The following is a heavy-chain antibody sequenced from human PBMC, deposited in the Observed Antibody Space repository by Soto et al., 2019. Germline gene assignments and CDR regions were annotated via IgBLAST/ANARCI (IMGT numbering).Heavy chain of an antibody. V-gene: IGHV1-18*04. CDR2: ISAYNGNT. Sequence: WASVKVSCKASGYTFTSYGISWVRQAPGQGLEWMGWISAYNGNTNYAQKLQGRVTMTTDTSTSTAYMELRSLRSDDTAVYYCARGGTYYYDSSGYRNFDYWGQGXLVTVYS. J-gene: IGHJ4*02. CDR1: GYTFTSYG. D-gene: IGHD3-22*01. CDR3: ARGGTYYYDSSGYRNFDY.